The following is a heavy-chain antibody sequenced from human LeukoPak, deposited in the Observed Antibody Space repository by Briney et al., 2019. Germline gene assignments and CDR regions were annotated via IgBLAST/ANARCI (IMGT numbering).Heavy chain of an antibody. CDR2: IYYTGTT. V-gene: IGHV4-39*01. CDR3: ASTKTIAARAFDI. Sequence: PSETLSLTCTGSGGSIRSSSYYWGWIRQPPGKGLEWIGSIYYTGTTYYNPSLKSRVTISVNTSKNQFSLKLSSVTAADTSVYYCASTKTIAARAFDIWGQGTMVTVSS. D-gene: IGHD6-6*01. J-gene: IGHJ3*02. CDR1: GGSIRSSSYY.